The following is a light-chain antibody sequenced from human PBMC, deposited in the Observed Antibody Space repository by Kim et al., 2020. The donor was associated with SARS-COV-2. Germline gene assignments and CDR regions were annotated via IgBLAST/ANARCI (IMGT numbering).Light chain of an antibody. J-gene: IGLJ3*02. V-gene: IGLV6-57*03. Sequence: KTGTISGTRGSGSIASNYVQWYQQRPGSAPTTVIYEDNQRPSGVPDRFSGSIDSSSNSASLTISGLKTEDEADYYCQSYDSSNHWVFGGGTQLTVL. CDR1: SGSIASNY. CDR3: QSYDSSNHWV. CDR2: EDN.